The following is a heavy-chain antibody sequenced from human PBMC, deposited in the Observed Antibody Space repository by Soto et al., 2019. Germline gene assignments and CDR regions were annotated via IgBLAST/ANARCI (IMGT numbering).Heavy chain of an antibody. CDR3: ARGSIHHYNWFDP. D-gene: IGHD2-21*01. Sequence: SETLSLTCAVYGGSFSGYYWSWIRQPPGKGLEWIGEINHSGSTNYNPSLKSRVTISVDTSKNQFSLKLSSVTAADTAVYYCARGSIHHYNWFDPWGQGTLVTVSS. CDR2: INHSGST. CDR1: GGSFSGYY. V-gene: IGHV4-34*01. J-gene: IGHJ5*02.